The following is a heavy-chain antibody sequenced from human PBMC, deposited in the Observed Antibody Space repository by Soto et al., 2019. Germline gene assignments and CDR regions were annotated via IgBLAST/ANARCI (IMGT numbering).Heavy chain of an antibody. CDR1: GFTFSSYA. J-gene: IGHJ4*02. CDR2: ISYDRSNK. CDR3: ARDGVLMVYAVQGLDY. V-gene: IGHV3-30-3*01. Sequence: QVQLVESGGGVVQPGRSLRLSCAASGFTFSSYAMHWVRQAPGKGLEWVAVISYDRSNKYYADSVKGRFTISRDNSKNXLYLQMNSLRAEDTAVYYCARDGVLMVYAVQGLDYWGQGTLVTVSS. D-gene: IGHD2-8*01.